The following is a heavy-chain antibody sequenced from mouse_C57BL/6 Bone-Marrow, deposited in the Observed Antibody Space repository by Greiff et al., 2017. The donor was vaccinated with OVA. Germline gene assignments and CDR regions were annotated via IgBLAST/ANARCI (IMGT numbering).Heavy chain of an antibody. CDR2: IHPNSGST. Sequence: QVQLQQPGAELVKPGASVKLSFKASGYTFTSYWMHWVKQRPGQGLEWIGMIHPNSGSTNYNEKFKSKATLTVDKSSSTAYMQLSSLTSEDSAVYYCARGETHYYAMDYWGQGTSVTVSS. J-gene: IGHJ4*01. CDR1: GYTFTSYW. V-gene: IGHV1-64*01. CDR3: ARGETHYYAMDY.